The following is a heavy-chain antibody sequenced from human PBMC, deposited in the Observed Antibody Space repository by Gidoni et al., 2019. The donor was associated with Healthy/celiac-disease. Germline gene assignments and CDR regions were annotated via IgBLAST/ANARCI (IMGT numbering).Heavy chain of an antibody. J-gene: IGHJ5*02. Sequence: EVQLVQSGAEVKKPAESLRISCKGSGSSFTSYWIGWVRQMPGKGLEWRGIIYPGDSDTRYSPSFQGQVTISADKSISTAYLQWSSLKASDTAMYYCARGITIFGVVTSFDPWGQGTLVTVSS. CDR2: IYPGDSDT. CDR1: GSSFTSYW. D-gene: IGHD3-3*01. CDR3: ARGITIFGVVTSFDP. V-gene: IGHV5-51*01.